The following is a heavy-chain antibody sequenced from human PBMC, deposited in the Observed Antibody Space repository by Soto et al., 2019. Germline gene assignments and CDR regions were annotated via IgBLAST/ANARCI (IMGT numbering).Heavy chain of an antibody. D-gene: IGHD1-26*01. V-gene: IGHV1-2*02. CDR3: GRGRSGQIVVFY. CDR2: IGPESGAT. CDR1: GYTFTGHY. J-gene: IGHJ4*02. Sequence: ASVKVSCKASGYTFTGHYIHWVRQAPEQGPEWMGEIGPESGATRYAQRFQGRVTMTRDMSITTVYMELNNLSPDDTAVYYCGRGRSGQIVVFYWGQGSPVTVSS.